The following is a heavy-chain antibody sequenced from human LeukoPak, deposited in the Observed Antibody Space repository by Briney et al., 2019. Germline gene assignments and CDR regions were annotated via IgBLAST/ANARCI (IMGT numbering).Heavy chain of an antibody. CDR1: GFTFSNYP. Sequence: GGSLRLSCTTSGFTFSNYPVSWVRQAPGKGLEWLALLGSTAYGGTTKYAASVKGRFTISRDDSKSIAYLQMNSLKTEDTAVYYCTRPYYDYLTGYYSDYWGQGTLVTVSS. D-gene: IGHD3-9*01. CDR2: LGSTAYGGTT. CDR3: TRPYYDYLTGYYSDY. V-gene: IGHV3-49*04. J-gene: IGHJ4*02.